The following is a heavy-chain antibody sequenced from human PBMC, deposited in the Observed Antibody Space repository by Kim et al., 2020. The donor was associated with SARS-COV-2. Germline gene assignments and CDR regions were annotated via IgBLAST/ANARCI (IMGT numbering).Heavy chain of an antibody. CDR3: ASYYYDSNGYYDG. D-gene: IGHD3-22*01. J-gene: IGHJ4*02. Sequence: CANAGYGRFTISRDNSKNTLILQMNSLRAEDTAVYYCASYYYDSNGYYDGWGQGTLVTVSS. V-gene: IGHV3-23*01.